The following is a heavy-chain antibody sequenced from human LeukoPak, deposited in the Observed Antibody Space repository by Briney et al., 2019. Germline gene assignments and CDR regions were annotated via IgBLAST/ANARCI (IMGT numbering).Heavy chain of an antibody. CDR1: GFTFSGSV. CDR3: ARLWGDCGGDCYSHDY. CDR2: IRSKANSYAT. D-gene: IGHD2-21*02. J-gene: IGHJ4*02. V-gene: IGHV3-73*01. Sequence: PGGSLRLSCAASGFTFSGSVMHWVRQASGKGQEWVGRIRSKANSYATAYAASAKGRFTISRDDSKNTAYLQMNSLKTEDTAVYYCARLWGDCGGDCYSHDYWGQGTLVTVSS.